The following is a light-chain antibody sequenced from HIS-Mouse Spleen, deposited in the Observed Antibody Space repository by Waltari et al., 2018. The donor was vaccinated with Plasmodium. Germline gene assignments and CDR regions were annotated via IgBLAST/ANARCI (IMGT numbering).Light chain of an antibody. Sequence: EIVLTQSPATLSLSPGDRATLSCRASPSVSSYLAWYQQKPGQAPRLRIYDASNRATGIPARFSGSGSGTDFTLTISSLEPEDFAVYYCQQRSNWPRVLTFGGGTKVEIK. CDR2: DAS. CDR3: QQRSNWPRVLT. J-gene: IGKJ4*01. V-gene: IGKV3-11*01. CDR1: PSVSSY.